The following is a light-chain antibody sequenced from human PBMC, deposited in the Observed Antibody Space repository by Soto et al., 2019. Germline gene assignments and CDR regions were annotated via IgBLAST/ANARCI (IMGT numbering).Light chain of an antibody. CDR1: QSISSD. CDR2: GAS. J-gene: IGKJ2*01. CDR3: HQYNHWPRT. V-gene: IGKV3-15*01. Sequence: EIVMTQSPATLSVSPGERATLSCTATQSISSDLAWYQQRPGQAPRLLISGASTRATGIPARFSGSGSGTDFTLTISSLQSEDFAVYYCHQYNHWPRTFGQGTKLEIK.